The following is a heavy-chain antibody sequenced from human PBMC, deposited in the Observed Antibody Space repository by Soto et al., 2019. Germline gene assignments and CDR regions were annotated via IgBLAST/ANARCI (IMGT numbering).Heavy chain of an antibody. CDR2: IVVGSGNT. D-gene: IGHD3-22*01. V-gene: IGHV1-58*01. CDR3: AAVPYYYDSSGYYSFDY. Sequence: ASVKVSCKASGFTFTSSAVQWVRQARGQRLEWIGWIVVGSGNTNYAQKFQERVTITRDMSTSTAYMELSSLRSEDTAVYYCAAVPYYYDSSGYYSFDYWGQGTLVTVSS. CDR1: GFTFTSSA. J-gene: IGHJ4*02.